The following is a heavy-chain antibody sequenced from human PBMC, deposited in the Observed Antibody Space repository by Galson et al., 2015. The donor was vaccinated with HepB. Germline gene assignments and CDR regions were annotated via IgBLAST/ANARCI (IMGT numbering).Heavy chain of an antibody. CDR3: AREPSIAVAARGAFDI. D-gene: IGHD6-19*01. CDR2: IIPIFGTA. V-gene: IGHV1-69*13. CDR1: GGTFSSYA. Sequence: SVKVSCKASGGTFSSYAISWVRQAPGQGLEWMGGIIPIFGTANYAQKFQGRVTITADESTSTAYMELSSLRSEDTAVYYCAREPSIAVAARGAFDIWGQGTMVTVSS. J-gene: IGHJ3*02.